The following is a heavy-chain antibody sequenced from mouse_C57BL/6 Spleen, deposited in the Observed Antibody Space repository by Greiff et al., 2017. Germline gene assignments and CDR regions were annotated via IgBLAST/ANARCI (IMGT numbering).Heavy chain of an antibody. J-gene: IGHJ2*01. D-gene: IGHD1-1*01. CDR2: IHPNSGST. CDR1: GYTFTSYW. V-gene: IGHV1-64*01. Sequence: QVQLQQPGAELVKPGASVTLSCKASGYTFTSYWMHWVKQRPGQGLEWIGMIHPNSGSTNYNEKFKSKATLTVDKSSSTAYMQLSSLTSEDSAVYYCSRLGLLYYFDDWGQGTTLTVSS. CDR3: SRLGLLYYFDD.